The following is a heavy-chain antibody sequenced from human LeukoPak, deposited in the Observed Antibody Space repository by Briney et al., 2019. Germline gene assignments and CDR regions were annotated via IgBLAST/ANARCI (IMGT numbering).Heavy chain of an antibody. V-gene: IGHV3-53*01. CDR3: ARGGSYLSAFDI. CDR2: IYSGGST. D-gene: IGHD1-26*01. J-gene: IGHJ3*02. Sequence: AGRSERLSCAASGFTVSSNYMSWIRQAPGKGLEWVSIIYSGGSTFYADSVKGRFTISRDNSKNTLYLQMNSLRAEDTAVYYCARGGSYLSAFDIWGQGTMVTVSS. CDR1: GFTVSSNY.